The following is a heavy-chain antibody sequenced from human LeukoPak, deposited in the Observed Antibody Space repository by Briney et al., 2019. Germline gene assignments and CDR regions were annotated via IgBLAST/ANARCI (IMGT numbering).Heavy chain of an antibody. Sequence: GASVKVSCKASGYTFTSYGISWVLQAPGQGLEWMGWISAYNGNTNYAQKLQGRVTMTTDTSTSTAYMELRSLRSDDTAVYYCARDLLWLGYYDILTGSYYYGMTSGAKGPRSPSP. CDR2: ISAYNGNT. CDR3: ARDLLWLGYYDILTGSYYYGMTS. CDR1: GYTFTSYG. V-gene: IGHV1-18*01. J-gene: IGHJ6*02. D-gene: IGHD3-9*01.